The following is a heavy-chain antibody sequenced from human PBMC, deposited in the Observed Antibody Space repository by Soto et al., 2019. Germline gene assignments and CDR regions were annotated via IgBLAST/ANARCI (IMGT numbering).Heavy chain of an antibody. J-gene: IGHJ6*02. CDR3: ATRGSYDDYYYGMDV. CDR2: INAGNGNT. CDR1: GYRFSSSA. V-gene: IGHV1-3*01. Sequence: APVKVSCKASGYRFSSSAMHWVRQAPGQRLEWMGWINAGNGNTKYSQKFQGRVTMTEDTSTDTAYMELSSLRSEETAVYYCATRGSYDDYYYGMDVWGQGTTVSVS. D-gene: IGHD1-26*01.